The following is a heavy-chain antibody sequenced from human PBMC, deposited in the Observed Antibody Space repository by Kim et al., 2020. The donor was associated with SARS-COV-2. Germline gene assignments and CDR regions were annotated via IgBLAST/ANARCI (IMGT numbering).Heavy chain of an antibody. V-gene: IGHV7-4-1*02. J-gene: IGHJ4*02. CDR3: ARKPDPIVVVSYFDY. Sequence: QGFTGRFVFSLDTSVSTAYLQISSLKAEDTAVYYCARKPDPIVVVSYFDYWGQGTLVTVSS. D-gene: IGHD3-22*01.